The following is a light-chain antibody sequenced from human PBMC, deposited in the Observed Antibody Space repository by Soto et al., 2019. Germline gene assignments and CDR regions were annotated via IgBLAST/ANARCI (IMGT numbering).Light chain of an antibody. J-gene: IGLJ1*01. Sequence: QSVLTQPPSASGTPGQRVIISCSGSSSNTGSNYVYWYQHLPGTAPKLLIYRNNQRPSGVPDRFSGSKSGTSASLAISGLRSEDEADYFCAAWDDSMSGGVFGTGTKGTVL. V-gene: IGLV1-47*01. CDR2: RNN. CDR1: SSNTGSNY. CDR3: AAWDDSMSGGV.